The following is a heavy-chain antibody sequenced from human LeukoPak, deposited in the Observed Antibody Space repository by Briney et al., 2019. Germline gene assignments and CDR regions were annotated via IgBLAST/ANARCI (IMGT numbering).Heavy chain of an antibody. J-gene: IGHJ4*02. V-gene: IGHV3-30*18. Sequence: GRSLRLSYAASGFTFSSYGMHWVRQAPGKGLEWVAVISYDGSNKYYADSVKGRFTISRDNSKNTLYLQMNSLRAEDTAVYYCAKGTPYYFDYWGQGTLVTVSS. CDR2: ISYDGSNK. D-gene: IGHD2-2*01. CDR1: GFTFSSYG. CDR3: AKGTPYYFDY.